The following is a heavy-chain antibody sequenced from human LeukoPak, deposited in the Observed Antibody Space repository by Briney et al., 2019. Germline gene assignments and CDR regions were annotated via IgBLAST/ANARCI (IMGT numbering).Heavy chain of an antibody. CDR3: ARQRGSGCLDY. CDR1: RFTLSNYW. J-gene: IGHJ4*02. V-gene: IGHV3-7*01. D-gene: IGHD6-19*01. CDR2: IKQDGSET. Sequence: GGSLRLSCAASRFTLSNYWMSWARQAPGKGLEWVANIKQDGSETYYVDSVKGRFTISRDNAKNSLSLQMNSLRAEDTAVYYCARQRGSGCLDYWGQGTLVTVSS.